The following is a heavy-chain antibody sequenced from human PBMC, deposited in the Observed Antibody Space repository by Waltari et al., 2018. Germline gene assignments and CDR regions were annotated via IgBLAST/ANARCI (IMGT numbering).Heavy chain of an antibody. J-gene: IGHJ3*02. CDR1: GGPFSSSA. CDR3: ARGPSMIVVVHLDIDAFDI. Sequence: QVQLVQSGAVAKKPGSSVQVSCKASGGPFSSSAISWVRQAPGQGLEWRGGIIPIFGTANYAQKFQGRVTITTDESTSTAYMELSSLRSEDTAVYYCARGPSMIVVVHLDIDAFDIWGQGTMVTVSS. CDR2: IIPIFGTA. D-gene: IGHD3-22*01. V-gene: IGHV1-69*05.